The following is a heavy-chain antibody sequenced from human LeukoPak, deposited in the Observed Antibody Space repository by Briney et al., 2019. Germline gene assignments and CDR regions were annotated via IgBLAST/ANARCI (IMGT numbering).Heavy chain of an antibody. J-gene: IGHJ4*02. Sequence: PGGSLRLSCAASGFTFNNHAMVWVRQGPGKRPEWVSGITGSGDGTYYTDSVKGRFAFSRDNSKSTLYLQMNSLRAEDSALYYCVKGTYSDNSAYFDSWGQGTLVTVFS. CDR1: GFTFNNHA. D-gene: IGHD3-22*01. V-gene: IGHV3-23*01. CDR2: ITGSGDGT. CDR3: VKGTYSDNSAYFDS.